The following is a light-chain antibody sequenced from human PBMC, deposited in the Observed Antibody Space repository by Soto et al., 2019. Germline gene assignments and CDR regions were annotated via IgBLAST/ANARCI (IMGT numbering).Light chain of an antibody. Sequence: EIVLTQSPGTLSLSPGERATLSCRASQSVSSSYLAWYQQKPGQAPRLLIYGASSRATGIPDRFSGSGSGTDFTLTISRLEPEDFAVYYCQQYGSSPAYTFGQGTK. J-gene: IGKJ2*01. CDR2: GAS. V-gene: IGKV3-20*01. CDR1: QSVSSSY. CDR3: QQYGSSPAYT.